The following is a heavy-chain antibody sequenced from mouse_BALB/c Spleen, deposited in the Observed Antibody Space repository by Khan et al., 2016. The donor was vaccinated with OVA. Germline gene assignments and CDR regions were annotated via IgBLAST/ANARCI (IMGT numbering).Heavy chain of an antibody. CDR1: GFSISNYG. J-gene: IGHJ3*01. D-gene: IGHD2-3*01. V-gene: IGHV2-9*02. CDR2: IWAVGST. CDR3: ARAFYDGAWFAY. Sequence: QVQLKQSGPGLVAPSQTLSITCTVSGFSISNYGVHWVRQPPGKGLEWLGVIWAVGSTNHNSALMSSMSTIKDNSKNHVSLIMISMQTDDTAIYYCARAFYDGAWFAYWGQGTLVTVSA.